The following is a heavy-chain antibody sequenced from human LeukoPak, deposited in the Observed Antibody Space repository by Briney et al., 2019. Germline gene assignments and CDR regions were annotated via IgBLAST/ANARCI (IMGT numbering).Heavy chain of an antibody. CDR3: ARAVSFGGIIAVGYYFDY. J-gene: IGHJ4*02. CDR2: INPNSGGT. V-gene: IGHV1-2*02. Sequence: ASVKVSCKASGYTFTGYYMHWLRQAPGQGLEWMGWINPNSGGTNYAQKFQGRVTMTRDTSISTAYMELRRLRSDDTAVYYCARAVSFGGIIAVGYYFDYWGQGTLVTVSS. CDR1: GYTFTGYY. D-gene: IGHD3-16*02.